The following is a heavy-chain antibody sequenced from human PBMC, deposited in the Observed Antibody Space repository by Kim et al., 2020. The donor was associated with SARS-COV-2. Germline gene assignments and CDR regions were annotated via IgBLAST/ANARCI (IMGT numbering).Heavy chain of an antibody. Sequence: YNPSLKSRVTISIDTSKKYFSLKLTSGTAADTAVYFCARHTSAYSTLDYWGQGVLVTVSS. V-gene: IGHV4-39*01. CDR3: ARHTSAYSTLDY. J-gene: IGHJ4*02. D-gene: IGHD3-22*01.